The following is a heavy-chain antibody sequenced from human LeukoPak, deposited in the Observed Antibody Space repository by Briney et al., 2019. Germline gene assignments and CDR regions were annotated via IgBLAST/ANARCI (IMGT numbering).Heavy chain of an antibody. J-gene: IGHJ4*02. CDR3: TKLAKYFYGSETYYFFEH. D-gene: IGHD3-10*01. CDR1: GFTFTNAW. Sequence: GGSLRLSCAASGFTFTNAWMSWVRQAPGKGLEWVANIKQDGTEKYYVDSVKGRFTISRDNAKNSLYLQMNSLRVEDTAVYYCTKLAKYFYGSETYYFFEHWGQGTPVTVSA. V-gene: IGHV3-7*01. CDR2: IKQDGTEK.